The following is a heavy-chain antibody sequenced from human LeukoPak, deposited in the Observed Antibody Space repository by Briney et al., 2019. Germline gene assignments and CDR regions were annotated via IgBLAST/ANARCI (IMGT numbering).Heavy chain of an antibody. D-gene: IGHD3-22*01. V-gene: IGHV1-69*04. CDR2: IIPILGIA. J-gene: IGHJ4*02. Sequence: ASVKVSCKASGGTFISYAISGVRQAPGQGGEWMGRIIPILGIANYAQKFQGRVTITADKSTSTAYMELSSLRSEDTAVYYCARDYYDSSGYYLGYFDYWGQGTLVTVSS. CDR3: ARDYYDSSGYYLGYFDY. CDR1: GGTFISYA.